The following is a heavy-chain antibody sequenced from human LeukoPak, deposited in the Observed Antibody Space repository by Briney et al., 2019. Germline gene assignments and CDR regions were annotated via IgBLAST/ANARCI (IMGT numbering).Heavy chain of an antibody. D-gene: IGHD1-26*01. J-gene: IGHJ4*02. CDR2: VHRGGST. V-gene: IGHV4-34*01. CDR3: ARGHLRSGDFLGFDA. CDR1: GGPFSDHS. Sequence: SETLSLTCAVYGGPFSDHSWSWIRQRPGTGLEWIGEVHRGGSTNYTPSLKSRVTISIDASKNQFSLQMKSATAADTSLYYCARGHLRSGDFLGFDAWGQGTLVTVSS.